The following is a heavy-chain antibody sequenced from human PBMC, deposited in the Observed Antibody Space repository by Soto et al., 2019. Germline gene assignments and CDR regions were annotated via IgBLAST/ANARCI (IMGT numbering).Heavy chain of an antibody. J-gene: IGHJ4*02. CDR1: GSSISGYH. V-gene: IGHV4-4*09. Sequence: QVQLRESGPGLVKASETLSLTCTVSGSSISGYHWSWIRQTPGKGLEWIGKIYPSGSTDYNPSLNSPVIISADTSKNQVSLKLSPVTAADTAIYYCARLLGTAVFDHWGQGTLVTVSS. CDR3: ARLLGTAVFDH. CDR2: IYPSGST. D-gene: IGHD2-21*02.